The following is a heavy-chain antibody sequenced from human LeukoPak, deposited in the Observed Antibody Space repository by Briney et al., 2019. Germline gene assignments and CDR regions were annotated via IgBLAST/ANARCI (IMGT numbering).Heavy chain of an antibody. J-gene: IGHJ4*02. Sequence: GGSLRLSCAASGFTLSSYAMNWVRQAPGKGLEWVSAISGSGSAYYADSVKGRFTISRDNSKNTLYLQMNSLRAEDTAVYYCAKGLWYSSGWCYDYWGQGTLVTVSS. V-gene: IGHV3-23*01. D-gene: IGHD6-19*01. CDR3: AKGLWYSSGWCYDY. CDR2: ISGSGSA. CDR1: GFTLSSYA.